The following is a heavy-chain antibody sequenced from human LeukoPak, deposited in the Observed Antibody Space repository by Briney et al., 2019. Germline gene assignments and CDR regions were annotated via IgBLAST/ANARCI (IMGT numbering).Heavy chain of an antibody. Sequence: SETLSLTCTVSGGSISSYYWSWIRQPPGKGLEWIGSIYYSGSTNYNPSLKSRVTISIDTSKNQFSLRLSSVTAADTAVYYCARYSSSWTDAFDIWGQGTMVTVSS. D-gene: IGHD6-13*01. J-gene: IGHJ3*02. CDR2: IYYSGST. CDR3: ARYSSSWTDAFDI. CDR1: GGSISSYY. V-gene: IGHV4-59*01.